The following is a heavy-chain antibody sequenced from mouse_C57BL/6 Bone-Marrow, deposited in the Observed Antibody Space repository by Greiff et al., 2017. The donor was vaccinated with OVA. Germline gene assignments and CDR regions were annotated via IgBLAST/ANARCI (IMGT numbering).Heavy chain of an antibody. CDR2: IHPNSGST. D-gene: IGHD1-1*01. Sequence: QVQLQQPGAELVKPGASVKLSCKASGYTFTSYWMHWVKQRPGQGLEWIGMIHPNSGSTNYNEKFKSKATLTVDKSSSTAYMQLSSLTSEDTAVYYCARGGVYYGGSSWYFDFWGWGTAVTVSS. CDR3: ARGGVYYGGSSWYFDF. V-gene: IGHV1-64*01. CDR1: GYTFTSYW. J-gene: IGHJ1*01.